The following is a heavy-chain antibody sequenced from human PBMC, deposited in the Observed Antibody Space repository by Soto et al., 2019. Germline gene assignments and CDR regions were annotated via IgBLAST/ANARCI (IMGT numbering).Heavy chain of an antibody. V-gene: IGHV1-18*01. CDR1: GYTFTSYG. D-gene: IGHD6-6*01. CDR3: ARTKAARQFENWFDP. Sequence: ASVKVSCKASGYTFTSYGISWVRQAPGQGLEWMGWISAYNGNTNYAQKLQGRVTMTTDTSTSTAYMERRSLRSDDTAVYYCARTKAARQFENWFDPWGQGTLVTVSS. J-gene: IGHJ5*02. CDR2: ISAYNGNT.